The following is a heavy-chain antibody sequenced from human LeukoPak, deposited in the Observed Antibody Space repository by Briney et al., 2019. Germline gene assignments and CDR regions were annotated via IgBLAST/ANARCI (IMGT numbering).Heavy chain of an antibody. CDR2: ISGSGGST. J-gene: IGHJ4*02. CDR1: GFTLSSYA. V-gene: IGHV3-23*01. Sequence: HPGGSLRLSCAASGFTLSSYAMSWVRQAPGKGLEWVSAISGSGGSTYYADSVKGRFTISRDNAKNTLYVQMNSLRAEDTAVYYCAKDRRSIAVAGPDYWGQGTLVTVSS. CDR3: AKDRRSIAVAGPDY. D-gene: IGHD6-19*01.